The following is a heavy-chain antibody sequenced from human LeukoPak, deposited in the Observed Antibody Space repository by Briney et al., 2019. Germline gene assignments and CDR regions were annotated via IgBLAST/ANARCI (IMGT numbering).Heavy chain of an antibody. Sequence: SGGSLRLSCAASGFTFSDYYMSWIRQAPGKGLEWVSSISSSSYYTNYADSVKGRFTISRDNAKNLLYLQMNSLRAEDTAVYYCARAPGGYSYGTPNFDYWGQGTLVTVSS. CDR3: ARAPGGYSYGTPNFDY. D-gene: IGHD5-18*01. V-gene: IGHV3-11*05. CDR1: GFTFSDYY. J-gene: IGHJ4*02. CDR2: ISSSSYYT.